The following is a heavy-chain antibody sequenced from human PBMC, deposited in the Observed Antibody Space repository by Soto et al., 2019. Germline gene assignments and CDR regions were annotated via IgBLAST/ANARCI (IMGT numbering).Heavy chain of an antibody. D-gene: IGHD1-26*01. CDR3: ARVNSGSYSRY. CDR1: GGTFSSYA. V-gene: IGHV1-69*05. J-gene: IGHJ4*02. CDR2: IIPIFGTA. Sequence: SVKVSCKASGGTFSSYAISWVRQAPGQGLEWMGGIIPIFGTANYAQKFQGRVTITTDTSTSTVYMELRSLRSDDTAVYYCARVNSGSYSRYWGQGTLVTVSS.